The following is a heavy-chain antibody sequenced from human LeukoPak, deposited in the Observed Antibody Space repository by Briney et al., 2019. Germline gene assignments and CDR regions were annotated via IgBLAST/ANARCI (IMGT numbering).Heavy chain of an antibody. J-gene: IGHJ2*01. CDR2: ISAYSGDT. Sequence: GASVKVSCKASGYSFSGYAISWVRQAPGQGLEWMGRISAYSGDTKYAQNFQGRLTMTTDTSTSTAYMELRSLRSDGTAVYFCARPGTSYGDYGWYFDLWGRGTLVTVSS. V-gene: IGHV1-18*04. CDR1: GYSFSGYA. CDR3: ARPGTSYGDYGWYFDL. D-gene: IGHD4-17*01.